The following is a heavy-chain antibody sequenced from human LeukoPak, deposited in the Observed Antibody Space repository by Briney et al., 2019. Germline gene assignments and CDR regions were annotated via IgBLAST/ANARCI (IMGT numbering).Heavy chain of an antibody. CDR1: GFTFSSYG. CDR3: AKADHDFWSGYYDY. V-gene: IGHV3-30*18. J-gene: IGHJ4*02. Sequence: GGSLRLSCAASGFTFSSYGMHWVRQAPGKGLEWVAVISYDGSNKYYADSVKGRFTISRDNSKNTLYLQMNSLRAEDTAVYYCAKADHDFWSGYYDYWGQGTLVTVSS. D-gene: IGHD3-3*01. CDR2: ISYDGSNK.